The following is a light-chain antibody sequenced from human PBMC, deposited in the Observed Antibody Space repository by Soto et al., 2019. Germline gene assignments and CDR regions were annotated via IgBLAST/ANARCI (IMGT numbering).Light chain of an antibody. Sequence: QSVLTQPASVSGSPGQSITISCTGTSSDVGSYNLVSWYQQHPGKAPKLMIYEGSKRPSGVSNRFSGSKSGNTASLTISGLQAEDEADDYCCSYSGSSTLFGGGTKVTVL. J-gene: IGLJ2*01. V-gene: IGLV2-23*01. CDR3: CSYSGSSTL. CDR1: SSDVGSYNL. CDR2: EGS.